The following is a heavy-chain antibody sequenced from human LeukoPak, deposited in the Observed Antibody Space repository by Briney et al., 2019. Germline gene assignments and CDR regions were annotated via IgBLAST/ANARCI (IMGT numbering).Heavy chain of an antibody. CDR3: ATRNLYYDFDY. V-gene: IGHV3-66*01. CDR2: IYSGGST. J-gene: IGHJ4*02. CDR1: GFTVSSNY. Sequence: PGGSLRLSCAASGFTVSSNYMSWVRQAPGKGLEWVSVIYSGGSTYYADSVKGRFTISRDNSKNTLYLQMNSLRAEDTAVYYCATRNLYYDFDYWGQGTLVTVSS. D-gene: IGHD3-3*01.